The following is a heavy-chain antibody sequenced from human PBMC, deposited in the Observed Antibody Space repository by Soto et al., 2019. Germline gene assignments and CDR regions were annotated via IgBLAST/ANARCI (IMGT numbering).Heavy chain of an antibody. CDR2: ISAYNGNT. D-gene: IGHD2-2*01. CDR1: GYTFTSYG. CDR3: ARDRYPEEYQLPPTFDP. Sequence: VASVKVSCKASGYTFTSYGISWVRQAPGQGLEWMGWISAYNGNTNYAQKLQGRVTMTTDTSTSTAYMELRSLRSDDTAVYYCARDRYPEEYQLPPTFDPWGQGTLVTVSS. J-gene: IGHJ5*02. V-gene: IGHV1-18*01.